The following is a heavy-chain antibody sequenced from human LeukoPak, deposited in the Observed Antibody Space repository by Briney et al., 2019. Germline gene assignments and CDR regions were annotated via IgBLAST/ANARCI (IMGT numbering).Heavy chain of an antibody. J-gene: IGHJ3*02. V-gene: IGHV4-61*02. CDR1: GGSISSGSYY. Sequence: SETLSLTCIVSGGSISSGSYYWSWIRQPAGKGLEWIGRIYTSGSTNYNPSLKGRVTISVDTSKNQFSLKLSSVTAADTAVYYCARDLGAPYAFDIWGQGTMVTVSS. D-gene: IGHD1-26*01. CDR2: IYTSGST. CDR3: ARDLGAPYAFDI.